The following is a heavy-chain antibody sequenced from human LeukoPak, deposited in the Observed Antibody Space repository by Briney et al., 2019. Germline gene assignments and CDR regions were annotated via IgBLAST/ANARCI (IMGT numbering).Heavy chain of an antibody. CDR3: ARQVRSPVVMFMDV. Sequence: SETLSLTCTVAGGSISTSTYNWGWIRQPPGKGLEWIGSVYYTGITYYNPSVESRVTISVATSKNHFSLELNSVTAADTGVYFCARQVRSPVVMFMDVWGKGTTVIVSS. CDR1: GGSISTSTYN. CDR2: VYYTGIT. D-gene: IGHD3-22*01. J-gene: IGHJ6*03. V-gene: IGHV4-39*01.